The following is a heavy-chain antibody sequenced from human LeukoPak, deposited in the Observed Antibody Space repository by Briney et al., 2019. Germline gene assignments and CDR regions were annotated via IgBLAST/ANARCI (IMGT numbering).Heavy chain of an antibody. V-gene: IGHV1-2*02. Sequence: ASVKVSCKASGYTFTGYYMHWVRQAPGQGLEWMGWINPNSGGTNYAQKFQGRVTMTRDTSISTAYMELSRLRSDDTAVYYCANLAYRGGDCYRPWAFDIWGQGTMVTVSS. CDR3: ANLAYRGGDCYRPWAFDI. CDR2: INPNSGGT. J-gene: IGHJ3*02. CDR1: GYTFTGYY. D-gene: IGHD2-21*02.